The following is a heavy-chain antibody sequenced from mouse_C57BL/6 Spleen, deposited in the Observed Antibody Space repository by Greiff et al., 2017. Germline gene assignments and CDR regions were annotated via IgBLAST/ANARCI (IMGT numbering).Heavy chain of an antibody. CDR3: ARERDYYGSSCPFDY. V-gene: IGHV1-64*01. CDR2: IHPNRGST. D-gene: IGHD1-1*01. Sequence: QVQLQQPGAELVKPGASVKLSCKASGYTFTSYWMHWVKQRPGQGLEWIGMIHPNRGSTNYNEKFKSKATLTVDKSSSTAYMQLSSLTSEDSAVYYCARERDYYGSSCPFDYWGQGTTLTVSS. J-gene: IGHJ2*01. CDR1: GYTFTSYW.